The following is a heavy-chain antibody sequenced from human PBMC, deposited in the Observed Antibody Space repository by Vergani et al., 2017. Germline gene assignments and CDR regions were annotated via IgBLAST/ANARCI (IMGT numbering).Heavy chain of an antibody. CDR1: GFTFSSYA. Sequence: QVQLVESGGGVVQPGRSLRLSCAASGFTFSSYAMHWVRQAPGKGLEWVAVISYDGSNKYYADSVKGRFTISRDNSKNTLYLQMNSLRAEDTAVYYCARDRTYYDYVWGSYRPADNWIDPWGQGTLVTVSS. D-gene: IGHD3-16*02. J-gene: IGHJ5*02. CDR3: ARDRTYYDYVWGSYRPADNWIDP. CDR2: ISYDGSNK. V-gene: IGHV3-30-3*01.